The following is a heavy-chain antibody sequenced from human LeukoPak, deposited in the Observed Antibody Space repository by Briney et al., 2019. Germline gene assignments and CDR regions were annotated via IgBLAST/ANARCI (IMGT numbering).Heavy chain of an antibody. D-gene: IGHD3-10*01. CDR3: VSGTYWEL. CDR2: ITSSSSHM. J-gene: IGHJ3*01. Sequence: GGSLRLSCAASGFTFSTYSMDRARQAPGKGLEWVSSITSSSSHMYYADSLKGRFTISRDNAKNSLFLQMNSLRAEDTAVYYCVSGTYWELWGQGTMVTVSS. V-gene: IGHV3-21*01. CDR1: GFTFSTYS.